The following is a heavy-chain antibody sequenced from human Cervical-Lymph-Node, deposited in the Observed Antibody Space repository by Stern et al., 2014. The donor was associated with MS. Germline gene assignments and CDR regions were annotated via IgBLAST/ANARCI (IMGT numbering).Heavy chain of an antibody. CDR2: ISAYNGNT. Sequence: VQLVESGAEVKKPGASVKGSCKASGYTFTSYGISWVRQAPGQGLEWMGWISAYNGNTSSTQKFQGRVTMTTDTYTSTGYLELRSLRSDDTAVYYCARDSPHYYDSSGLNYWGQGALVTVSS. CDR3: ARDSPHYYDSSGLNY. D-gene: IGHD3-22*01. J-gene: IGHJ4*02. CDR1: GYTFTSYG. V-gene: IGHV1-18*01.